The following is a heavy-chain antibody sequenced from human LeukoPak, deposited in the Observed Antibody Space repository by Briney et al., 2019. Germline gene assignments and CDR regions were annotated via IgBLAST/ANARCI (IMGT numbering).Heavy chain of an antibody. CDR1: GGSISSYY. J-gene: IGHJ3*02. Sequence: SETLSLTCTVSGGSISSYYWSWIRQPPGKGLEWIGYIYYSGSTNYNSSLKSRVTISVDTSKNQFSLKLSSVTAADTAVYYCARRGWLAGVDAFDIWGQGTMVTVSS. CDR3: ARRGWLAGVDAFDI. CDR2: IYYSGST. V-gene: IGHV4-59*08. D-gene: IGHD6-19*01.